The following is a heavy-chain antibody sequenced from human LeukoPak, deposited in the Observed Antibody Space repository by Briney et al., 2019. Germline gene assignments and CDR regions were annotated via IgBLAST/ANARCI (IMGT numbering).Heavy chain of an antibody. D-gene: IGHD3-10*01. Sequence: ASVTVSFTVSGYTLTELSMHWVRQAPGKGLEWMGGFDPEDGETIYAQKFQGRVTMTEDTSTDTAYMELSSLRSEDTAVYYCATYSLSGLWFGELSDWGQGTLVTVSS. CDR1: GYTLTELS. CDR3: ATYSLSGLWFGELSD. V-gene: IGHV1-24*01. CDR2: FDPEDGET. J-gene: IGHJ4*02.